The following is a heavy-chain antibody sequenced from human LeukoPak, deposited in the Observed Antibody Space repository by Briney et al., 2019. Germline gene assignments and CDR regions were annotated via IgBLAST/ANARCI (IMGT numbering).Heavy chain of an antibody. Sequence: GGSLRLSCAASGFTFSNAWMSWVRQAPGKGLEWVSAISGSGGSTYYADSVKGRFTISRDNSKNTLYLQMNSLRAEDTAVYYCAKPPIAARPFWWNFDLWGRGTLVTVSS. J-gene: IGHJ2*01. V-gene: IGHV3-23*01. CDR2: ISGSGGST. D-gene: IGHD6-6*01. CDR1: GFTFSNAW. CDR3: AKPPIAARPFWWNFDL.